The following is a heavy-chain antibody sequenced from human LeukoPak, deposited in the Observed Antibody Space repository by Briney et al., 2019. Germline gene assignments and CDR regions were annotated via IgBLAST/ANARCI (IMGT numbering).Heavy chain of an antibody. CDR1: GYSFTSYW. D-gene: IGHD6-19*01. CDR2: IYPGDSDT. CDR3: ARSVAAVAASYNWFDP. Sequence: GESLKISCKGSGYSFTSYWIGWVRQMPGKGLEWMGIIYPGDSDTRYSPSFQGQVTISADKSISTAYLQWSSLKASDTAMYYCARSVAAVAASYNWFDPWGQGTLVTVSS. V-gene: IGHV5-51*01. J-gene: IGHJ5*02.